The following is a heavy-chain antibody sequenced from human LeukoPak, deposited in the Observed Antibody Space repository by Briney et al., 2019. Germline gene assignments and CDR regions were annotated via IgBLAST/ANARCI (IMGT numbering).Heavy chain of an antibody. J-gene: IGHJ6*03. D-gene: IGHD3-10*01. CDR1: GGSFSGYY. CDR3: ASSPMWVGELFGSYYMDV. V-gene: IGHV4-34*01. Sequence: SETLSLTCAVYGGSFSGYYCSWLRQPPGKGREGIGEINHSGSTNYNPSLKSRVTMSVDTSKNQFSLKVSSVTAADTAVYYCASSPMWVGELFGSYYMDVWGKGTTVTVSS. CDR2: INHSGST.